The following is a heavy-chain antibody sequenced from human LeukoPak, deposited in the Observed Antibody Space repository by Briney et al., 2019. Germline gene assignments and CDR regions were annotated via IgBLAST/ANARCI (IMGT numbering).Heavy chain of an antibody. CDR3: AKVGFQANPQRAFDY. Sequence: GGSLRLSCAASGFTFSSYGMHWVRQAPGKGLEWVAFIRYDGSNKYYADSVRGRFTISRDNSKNTLYLQMNSLRAEDTAVYYCAKVGFQANPQRAFDYWGQGTLVTVSS. CDR1: GFTFSSYG. J-gene: IGHJ4*02. D-gene: IGHD6-25*01. V-gene: IGHV3-30*02. CDR2: IRYDGSNK.